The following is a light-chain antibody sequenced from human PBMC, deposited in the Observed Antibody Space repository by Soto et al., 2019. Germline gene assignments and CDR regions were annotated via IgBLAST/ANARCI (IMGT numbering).Light chain of an antibody. J-gene: IGLJ2*01. CDR1: SSDIGTFPF. CDR3: SSYTSSATRV. V-gene: IGLV2-14*01. CDR2: QVS. Sequence: QPASVSGSPGQSITISCAGTSSDIGTFPFVSWYQQHPGRAPKVMIYQVSNRPSGVSNRFSGSKSGNTASLTISGLQAEDEADYYCSSYTSSATRVFGGGTKLTVL.